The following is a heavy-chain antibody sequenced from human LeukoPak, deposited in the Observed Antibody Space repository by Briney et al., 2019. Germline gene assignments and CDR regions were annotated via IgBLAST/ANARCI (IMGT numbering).Heavy chain of an antibody. CDR2: INSGGTV. J-gene: IGHJ3*02. D-gene: IGHD6-13*01. V-gene: IGHV3-48*03. Sequence: GGSLRLSCAACGFIVSSYETGWVRQAPGKGLEWLSYINSGGTVYYADSVKGRFTFSRDNAKNSLYLHMNSLRAEDTALYYCARFSSTWYVAFDMWGQGTMVTVSS. CDR3: ARFSSTWYVAFDM. CDR1: GFIVSSYE.